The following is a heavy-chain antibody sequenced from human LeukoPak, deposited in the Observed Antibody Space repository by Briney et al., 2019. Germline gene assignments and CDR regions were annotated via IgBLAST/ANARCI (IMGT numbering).Heavy chain of an antibody. J-gene: IGHJ6*02. CDR1: GYTFTGYY. Sequence: ASVKVSCKASGYTFTGYYMHWVRQAPGQGLEWMGWINPNSGGTNYAQKFQGRVTMTRDTSISTAYMELSRLRSDDTAVYYCARDMGIAARPRSYYYGMDVWGQGTTVTVSS. D-gene: IGHD6-6*01. CDR3: ARDMGIAARPRSYYYGMDV. V-gene: IGHV1-2*02. CDR2: INPNSGGT.